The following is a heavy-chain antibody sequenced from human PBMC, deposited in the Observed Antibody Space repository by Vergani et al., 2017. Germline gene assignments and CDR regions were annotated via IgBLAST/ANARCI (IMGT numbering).Heavy chain of an antibody. J-gene: IGHJ4*02. D-gene: IGHD3-22*01. V-gene: IGHV3-23*01. CDR1: GFTFSTYA. CDR3: AGPQGTSAYYYGGFDY. Sequence: EVQLLESGGGLVQPGGSLRLSCAASGFTFSTYAMTWVRQAPGKGLEWVSTISSDGSSKYYADSVRGRFTISRDNYKNTLSLQMNSLTAEDTAIYYCAGPQGTSAYYYGGFDYWGQGILVIVSS. CDR2: ISSDGSSK.